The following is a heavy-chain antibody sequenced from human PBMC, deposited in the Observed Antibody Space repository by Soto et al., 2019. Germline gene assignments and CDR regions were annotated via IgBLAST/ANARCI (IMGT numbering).Heavy chain of an antibody. CDR1: GGSISSSNW. Sequence: QVQLQESGPGLVKPSGTLSLTCAVSGGSISSSNWWSWVRQPPGKGLEWIGEIYHSGSTNYNPSLKSRVIISVDKSKNQFSLKLSSVTAADTAVYYCARGYYYDSSGYSYFDYWGQGTLVTVSS. D-gene: IGHD3-22*01. CDR3: ARGYYYDSSGYSYFDY. V-gene: IGHV4-4*02. J-gene: IGHJ4*02. CDR2: IYHSGST.